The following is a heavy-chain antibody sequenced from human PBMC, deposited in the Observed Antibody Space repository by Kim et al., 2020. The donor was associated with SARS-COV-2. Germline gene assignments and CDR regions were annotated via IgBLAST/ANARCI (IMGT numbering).Heavy chain of an antibody. D-gene: IGHD2-2*01. V-gene: IGHV4-61*07. Sequence: KYNPPLRRRVSISVDTSKNQFSLELGAVTGAETAVYYCARPPPSRYQPMDVWGPGTTVTVSS. CDR3: ARPPPSRYQPMDV. J-gene: IGHJ6*02.